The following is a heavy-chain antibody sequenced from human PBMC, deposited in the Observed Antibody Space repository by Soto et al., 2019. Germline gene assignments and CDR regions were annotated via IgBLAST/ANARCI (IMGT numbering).Heavy chain of an antibody. CDR1: GFTFSSYA. CDR2: ISGSGGST. CDR3: ANDYYDSSGYYYDFDY. V-gene: IGHV3-23*01. Sequence: EVQLLESGGGLVQPGGSLRLSCAASGFTFSSYAMSWVRQAPGKGLEWVSAISGSGGSTYYADSVKGRFTISRDNSKNTLYLQMNSLRAEDTAVYYCANDYYDSSGYYYDFDYWGQGTLVTVSS. D-gene: IGHD3-22*01. J-gene: IGHJ4*02.